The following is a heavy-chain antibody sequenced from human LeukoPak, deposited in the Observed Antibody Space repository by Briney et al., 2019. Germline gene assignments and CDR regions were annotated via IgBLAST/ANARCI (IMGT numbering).Heavy chain of an antibody. CDR2: ISSSSSYI. CDR1: GFTFSSYS. D-gene: IGHD6-13*01. Sequence: GGSLRLSCAASGFTFSSYSMNWVRQAPGKGLEWVSSISSSSSYIYYADSVKGRFTISRDNAKNSLYLQTNSLRAEDTAVYYCARDQGHSSWEPHGVLDYWGQGTLVTVSS. J-gene: IGHJ4*02. V-gene: IGHV3-21*01. CDR3: ARDQGHSSWEPHGVLDY.